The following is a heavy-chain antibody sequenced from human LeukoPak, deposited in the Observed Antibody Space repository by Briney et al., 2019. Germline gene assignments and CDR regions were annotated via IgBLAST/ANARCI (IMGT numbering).Heavy chain of an antibody. J-gene: IGHJ4*02. D-gene: IGHD3-22*01. CDR1: GGSFSGYY. Sequence: SETLSLTCAVYGGSFSGYYWSWIRQPPGKGLEWIGEINHSGSTNYNPSLKSRVTISVDTSKNQFSLKLSSVTAADTAVYYCARRSGYFVLLYYFDYWGQGTQVTVSS. CDR2: INHSGST. CDR3: ARRSGYFVLLYYFDY. V-gene: IGHV4-34*01.